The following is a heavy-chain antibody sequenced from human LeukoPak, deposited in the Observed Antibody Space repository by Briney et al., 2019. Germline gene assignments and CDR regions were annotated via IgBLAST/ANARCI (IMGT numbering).Heavy chain of an antibody. CDR1: GGTFSSYA. D-gene: IGHD4-23*01. CDR2: IIPILGIA. CDR3: ARGVDGGNSDWFDP. J-gene: IGHJ5*02. Sequence: GASVKVSCKASGGTFSSYAISWVRQAPGQGLEWMGRIIPILGIANYAQKFQGRVMITADKSTSTAYMELSSLRSEDTAVYYCARGVDGGNSDWFDPWGQGTLVTVSS. V-gene: IGHV1-69*04.